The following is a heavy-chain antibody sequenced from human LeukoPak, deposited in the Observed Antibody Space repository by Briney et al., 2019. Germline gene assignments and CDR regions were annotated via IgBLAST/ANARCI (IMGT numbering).Heavy chain of an antibody. V-gene: IGHV1-24*01. D-gene: IGHD3-22*01. J-gene: IGHJ6*02. CDR3: ARDPDSRAPGGMDV. CDR2: FDPEDGET. CDR1: GYTLTELS. Sequence: ASVKVSCKVSGYTLTELSMHWVRQAPGKGLEWMGGFDPEDGETIYAQKFQGRVTMTRDTSTSTVYMELSSLRSEDTAVYYCARDPDSRAPGGMDVWGQGTTVTVSS.